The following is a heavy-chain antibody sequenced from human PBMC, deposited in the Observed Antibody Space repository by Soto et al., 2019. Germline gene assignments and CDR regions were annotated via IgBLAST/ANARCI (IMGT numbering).Heavy chain of an antibody. Sequence: PSETLSLTCAVYGGSFSGYYWSWIRQPPGKGLEWIGEINHSGSTNYNPSLKSRVTISVDTSKNQFSLKLSSVTAADTAVYYCARGGGWSSGWYGSGIAKWELPRAYNWFDPWGQGTLVTVSS. J-gene: IGHJ5*02. V-gene: IGHV4-34*01. CDR3: ARGGGWSSGWYGSGIAKWELPRAYNWFDP. CDR1: GGSFSGYY. D-gene: IGHD6-19*01. CDR2: INHSGST.